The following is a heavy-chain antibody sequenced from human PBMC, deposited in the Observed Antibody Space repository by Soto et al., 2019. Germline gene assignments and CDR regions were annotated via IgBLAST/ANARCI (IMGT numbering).Heavy chain of an antibody. CDR3: AKDRGYSYGDSQYNCFDP. V-gene: IGHV3-23*01. D-gene: IGHD5-18*01. Sequence: GGSLRLSCAASGFTFSSYAMSWVRQAPGKGLEWVSAISGSGGSTYYADSVKGRFTISRDNSKNTLYLQMNSLRAEDTAVYYCAKDRGYSYGDSQYNCFDPWGQGTLVTVSS. CDR1: GFTFSSYA. CDR2: ISGSGGST. J-gene: IGHJ5*02.